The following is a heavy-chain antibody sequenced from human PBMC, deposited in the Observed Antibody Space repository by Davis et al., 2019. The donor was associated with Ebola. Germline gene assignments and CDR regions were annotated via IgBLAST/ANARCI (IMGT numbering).Heavy chain of an antibody. Sequence: GESLKISCRASGYSFGSYWIAWVRQMPGKGLEWMGIIYPSDSDTRYSPSFRGQVTISADNSIRTAYLQWSSLEASDTAMYYCASLRRTITGMDDAFDIWGQGTKVTVSS. V-gene: IGHV5-51*01. CDR3: ASLRRTITGMDDAFDI. CDR1: GYSFGSYW. D-gene: IGHD1-20*01. J-gene: IGHJ3*02. CDR2: IYPSDSDT.